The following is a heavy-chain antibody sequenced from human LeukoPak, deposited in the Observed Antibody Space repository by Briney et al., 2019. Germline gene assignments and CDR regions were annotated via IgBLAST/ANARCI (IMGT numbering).Heavy chain of an antibody. J-gene: IGHJ4*02. CDR2: ICGRGITT. D-gene: IGHD3-10*01. CDR3: ATDLYYYGSRNFVPGLTDY. CDR1: GFTFSGYE. Sequence: GGSLRLSCVASGFTFSGYEMNWVRQAPGKGLEWISYICGRGITTFFADSVKGRFTISRDDAKNLLYLQMNSLRAEDTAVYYCATDLYYYGSRNFVPGLTDYWGQGTLVTVSS. V-gene: IGHV3-48*03.